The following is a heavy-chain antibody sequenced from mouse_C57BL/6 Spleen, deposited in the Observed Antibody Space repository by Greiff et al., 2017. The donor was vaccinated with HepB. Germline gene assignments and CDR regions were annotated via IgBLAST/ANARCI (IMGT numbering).Heavy chain of an antibody. CDR1: GYTFTSYW. CDR3: ARRGIALYFDY. CDR2: IDPSDSYT. V-gene: IGHV1-69*01. Sequence: QVQLQQPGAELVMPGASVKLSCKASGYTFTSYWMHWVKQRPGQGLEWIGEIDPSDSYTNYNQKFKGKSTLTVDKSSSTAYMQLSSLTSEDSAVYYCARRGIALYFDYWGQGTTLTVSS. J-gene: IGHJ2*01.